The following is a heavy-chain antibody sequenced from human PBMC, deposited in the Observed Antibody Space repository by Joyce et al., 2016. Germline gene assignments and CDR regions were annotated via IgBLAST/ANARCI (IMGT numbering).Heavy chain of an antibody. V-gene: IGHV4-39*07. CDR1: GDSISNKNYY. Sequence: QLQLQESGPGLVKPSETLSLTCTVSGDSISNKNYYWGWIRQPPGKGLEWIGSIYYSGSTPYNASLKSRVTISVETSKNQFSLKLSSVTAADTAVYYCARDVPYYYDSSGYYRNWFDPWGQGTLVTVSS. D-gene: IGHD3-22*01. CDR3: ARDVPYYYDSSGYYRNWFDP. J-gene: IGHJ5*02. CDR2: IYYSGST.